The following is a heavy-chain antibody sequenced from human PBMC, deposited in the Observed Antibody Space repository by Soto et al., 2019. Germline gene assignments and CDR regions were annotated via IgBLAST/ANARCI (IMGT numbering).Heavy chain of an antibody. J-gene: IGHJ6*02. CDR3: ARDPTSMVRGVIMRYYYYGMDV. CDR2: ISAYNGNT. D-gene: IGHD3-10*01. V-gene: IGHV1-18*01. CDR1: GYTFTSYG. Sequence: QVQLVQSGAEVKKPGASVKVSCKASGYTFTSYGISWVRQAPGQGLEWMGWISAYNGNTNYAQKLQGRVTMTTDTSTSTAYMELRSLRSDDTAVYYCARDPTSMVRGVIMRYYYYGMDVWGQGTTVTVSS.